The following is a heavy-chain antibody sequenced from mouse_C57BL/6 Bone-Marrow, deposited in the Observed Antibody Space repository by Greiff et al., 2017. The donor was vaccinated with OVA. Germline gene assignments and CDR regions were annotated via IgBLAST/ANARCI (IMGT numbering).Heavy chain of an antibody. J-gene: IGHJ1*03. CDR2: INYDGSST. D-gene: IGHD1-1*01. CDR3: ARDPTVVAHYWYFDV. CDR1: GFTFSDYY. Sequence: EVQLVESEGGLVQPGSSMKLSCTASGFTFSDYYMAWVRQVPEKGLEWVANINYDGSSTYYLDSLKSRFIISRDNAKNILYLQMSSLKSEDTATYYCARDPTVVAHYWYFDVWGTGTTVTVSS. V-gene: IGHV5-16*01.